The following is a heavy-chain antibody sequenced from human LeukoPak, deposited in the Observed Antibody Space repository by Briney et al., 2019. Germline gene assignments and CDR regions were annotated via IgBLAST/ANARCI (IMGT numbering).Heavy chain of an antibody. CDR3: ARGLRAWYYFDY. Sequence: PSQTLSLTCTVSGGSISSGDYYWSWIRQPPGKGLEWIGYIYYSGSTYYNPSLKGRVTISVDTSKNQFSLKLSSVTAADTAVYYCARGLRAWYYFDYWGQGTLVTVSS. V-gene: IGHV4-30-4*01. CDR1: GGSISSGDYY. J-gene: IGHJ4*02. D-gene: IGHD4-17*01. CDR2: IYYSGST.